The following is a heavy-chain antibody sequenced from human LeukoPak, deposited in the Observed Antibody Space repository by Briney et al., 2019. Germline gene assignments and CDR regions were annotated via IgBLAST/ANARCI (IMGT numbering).Heavy chain of an antibody. CDR2: ISAYNGNT. Sequence: ASVKVSCKASGYTFTSYGISWVRQAPGQGLEWMGWISAYNGNTNYAQKLQGRVTMTTDTSTSTAYMELRSLRSDDTAVYYCARDGVLRFLEWLPLTFDYWGQGTLVTVSS. J-gene: IGHJ4*02. V-gene: IGHV1-18*01. D-gene: IGHD3-3*01. CDR3: ARDGVLRFLEWLPLTFDY. CDR1: GYTFTSYG.